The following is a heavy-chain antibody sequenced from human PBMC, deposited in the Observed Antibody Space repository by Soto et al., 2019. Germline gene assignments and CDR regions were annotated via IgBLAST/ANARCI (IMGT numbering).Heavy chain of an antibody. J-gene: IGHJ4*02. D-gene: IGHD3-22*01. Sequence: GGSVGLSCAASGFSFRIYAMSWVGQAPGKGLEWVSTISGSGDSTFYADSVEGRFTMSRDNSKNTLYLEMNSLRAEDTAVYYCAKDQGSYYDSTGYYGHFDYWGQGTLVTVSS. CDR3: AKDQGSYYDSTGYYGHFDY. CDR1: GFSFRIYA. V-gene: IGHV3-23*01. CDR2: ISGSGDST.